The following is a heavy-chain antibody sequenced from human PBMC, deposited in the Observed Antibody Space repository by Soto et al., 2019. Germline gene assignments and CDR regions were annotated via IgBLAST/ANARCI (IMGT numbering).Heavy chain of an antibody. Sequence: VASVKVSCKASGGTFSSYAISWVRQAPGQGLEWMGGIIPIFGTANYAQKFQGRVTITADESTSTAYMELSSLRSEDTAVYYCARGSSTTVTTYWFDPWGQGTLVTVSS. CDR2: IIPIFGTA. V-gene: IGHV1-69*13. J-gene: IGHJ5*02. CDR3: ARGSSTTVTTYWFDP. CDR1: GGTFSSYA. D-gene: IGHD4-17*01.